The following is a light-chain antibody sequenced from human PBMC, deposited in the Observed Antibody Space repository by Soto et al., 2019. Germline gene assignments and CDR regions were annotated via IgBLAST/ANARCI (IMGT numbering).Light chain of an antibody. CDR3: AAWDDSLSGVV. J-gene: IGLJ2*01. V-gene: IGLV1-47*02. CDR1: SSNIGSNY. CDR2: SDN. Sequence: QSVLTQPPSASGTPGQRVTISCSGSSSNIGSNYVYWYQQLPGTAPELLIYSDNQRPSGVPDRFSGSKSGTSASLAISGLWSEDEADYYCAAWDDSLSGVVFGGGTQLTVL.